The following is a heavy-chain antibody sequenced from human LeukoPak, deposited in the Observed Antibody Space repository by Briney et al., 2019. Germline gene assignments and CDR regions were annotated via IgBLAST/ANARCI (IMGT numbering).Heavy chain of an antibody. CDR1: GFAVHNYA. CDR2: INWNSYTK. CDR3: AKDTGGNGAYFYAMDV. J-gene: IGHJ6*02. V-gene: IGHV3-9*01. Sequence: QTGGSLRLSWVGSGFAVHNYAMHWVRRPPGKGLEWVSSINWNSYTKAYADSVKGRCTISRDRASNSLYLQMDSLRPEDTVLYYCAKDTGGNGAYFYAMDVWGQGTSVTVSS. D-gene: IGHD4-23*01.